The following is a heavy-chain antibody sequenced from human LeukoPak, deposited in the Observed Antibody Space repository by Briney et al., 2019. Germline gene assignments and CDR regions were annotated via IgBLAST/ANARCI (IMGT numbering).Heavy chain of an antibody. J-gene: IGHJ4*02. V-gene: IGHV1-69*13. CDR1: GGTFSNYA. Sequence: GASVKVSCKASGGTFSNYAISWVRQAPGQGLEWMGGIIPILGTSNYAQKFQDRLTITADESTSTAYLELSSLTSADTAVYHCAREVSGTYCDYWGQGSLVTVSS. D-gene: IGHD1-26*01. CDR3: AREVSGTYCDY. CDR2: IIPILGTS.